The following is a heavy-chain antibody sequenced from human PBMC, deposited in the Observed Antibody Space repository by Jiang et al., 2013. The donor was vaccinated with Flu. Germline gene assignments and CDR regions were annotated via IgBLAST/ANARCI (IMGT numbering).Heavy chain of an antibody. Sequence: GPGLVKPSETLSLTCTVSGGSISSYYWSWIRQPPGKGLEWIGYIYYSGSTNYNPSLKSRVTISVDTSKNQFSLKLSSVTAADTAVYYCARGRGSGLDNWFDPWGQGTLVTVSS. CDR3: ARGRGSGLDNWFDP. V-gene: IGHV4-59*01. J-gene: IGHJ5*02. CDR2: IYYSGST. CDR1: GGSISSYY. D-gene: IGHD3-10*01.